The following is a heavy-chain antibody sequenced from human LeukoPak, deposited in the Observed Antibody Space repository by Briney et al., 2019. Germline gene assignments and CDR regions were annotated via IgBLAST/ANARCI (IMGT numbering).Heavy chain of an antibody. CDR3: ARAGNYYFEY. CDR1: GFTFSSSW. Sequence: PGGSLRLSCAGSGFTFSSSWIQWVRQAPGKGLVWVSRMNGDGSTTDYAASVKGRFTISRDNAKNTLYLQMNSLSAEDTAVYYCARAGNYYFEYWGQGTLVTVSS. D-gene: IGHD1-1*01. V-gene: IGHV3-74*01. J-gene: IGHJ4*02. CDR2: MNGDGSTT.